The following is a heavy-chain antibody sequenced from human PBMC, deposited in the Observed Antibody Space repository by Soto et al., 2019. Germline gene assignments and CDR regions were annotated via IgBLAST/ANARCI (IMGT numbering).Heavy chain of an antibody. D-gene: IGHD1-26*01. Sequence: WVTLRLSCAASGLTFNNCAMSWVRQAPGKGLEWVSSIPNSGTTAYYADSVKGRFAISRDTSKNTVYLEMNSPRAEDSAIGSCTNPPSRWAESWGQGTLVAASS. CDR1: GLTFNNCA. CDR2: IPNSGTTA. J-gene: IGHJ4*01. V-gene: IGHV3-23*01. CDR3: TNPPSRWAES.